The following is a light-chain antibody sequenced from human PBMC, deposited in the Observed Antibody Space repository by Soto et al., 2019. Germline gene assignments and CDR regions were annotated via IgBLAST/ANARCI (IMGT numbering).Light chain of an antibody. V-gene: IGLV1-44*01. CDR2: SND. J-gene: IGLJ2*01. CDR1: SSNFGAGYD. CDR3: ATWDDSLNGVV. Sequence: QSVLTQPPSVSGAPGQRVTISCTGSSSNFGAGYDVHWYQHLPGTAPKLLIFSNDERPSGVPDRFSGSKSGTSASLAISGLQSDDEADYYCATWDDSLNGVVFGGGTKLTVL.